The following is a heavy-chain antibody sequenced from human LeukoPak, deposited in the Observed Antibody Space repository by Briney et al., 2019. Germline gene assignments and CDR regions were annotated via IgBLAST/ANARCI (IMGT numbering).Heavy chain of an antibody. V-gene: IGHV4-34*01. CDR2: INHSGST. Sequence: PSETLSLTCAVYGGSFSGYYWSWIRQPPGKGLEWIGEINHSGSTNYNPSLKSRVTISVDTSKNQFSLKLSSVTAAGTAVYYCARSAKQWLVNWFDPWGQGTLVTASS. CDR1: GGSFSGYY. CDR3: ARSAKQWLVNWFDP. J-gene: IGHJ5*02. D-gene: IGHD6-19*01.